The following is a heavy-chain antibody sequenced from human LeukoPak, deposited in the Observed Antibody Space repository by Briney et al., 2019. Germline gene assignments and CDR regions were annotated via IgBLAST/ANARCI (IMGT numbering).Heavy chain of an antibody. CDR2: FKQGGSEK. CDR3: ARGYSSGWIFYYFDY. D-gene: IGHD6-19*01. Sequence: GGSLILSCAASGFTFSSHWMTWVRQAPGKGLEWVANFKQGGSEKHYVDSVKGRFTISRDDAKNSLYLQMNSLRAEDTAVYYCARGYSSGWIFYYFDYWGQGTLVTVSS. J-gene: IGHJ4*02. V-gene: IGHV3-7*05. CDR1: GFTFSSHW.